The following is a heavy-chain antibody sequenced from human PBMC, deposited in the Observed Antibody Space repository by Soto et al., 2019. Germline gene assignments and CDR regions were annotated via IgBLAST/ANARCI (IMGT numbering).Heavy chain of an antibody. J-gene: IGHJ5*02. CDR1: GFTFSSYA. Sequence: GGSLRLSCAASGFTFSSYAMSWVRQAPGKGLEWVSAISGRGGSTYYVDSVKGRFTISRDNSKNTLYLQMNSLRAEDTAVYYCAKAVLRFLEWYPIIFDPWGQGTLVTVSS. D-gene: IGHD3-3*01. CDR3: AKAVLRFLEWYPIIFDP. V-gene: IGHV3-23*01. CDR2: ISGRGGST.